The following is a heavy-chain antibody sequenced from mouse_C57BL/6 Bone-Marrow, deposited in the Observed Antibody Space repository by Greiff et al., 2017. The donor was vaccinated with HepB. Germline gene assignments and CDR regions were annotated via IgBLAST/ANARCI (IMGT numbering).Heavy chain of an antibody. D-gene: IGHD6-5*01. J-gene: IGHJ3*01. V-gene: IGHV5-17*01. CDR1: GFTFSDYG. CDR3: ATYPWFAY. Sequence: EVKLQESGGGLVKPGGSLKLSCAASGFTFSDYGMHWVRQAPEKGLEWVAYISSGSSTIYYADTVKGRFTISRDNAKNTLFLQMTSLRSEDTAMYYCATYPWFAYWGQGTLVTVSA. CDR2: ISSGSSTI.